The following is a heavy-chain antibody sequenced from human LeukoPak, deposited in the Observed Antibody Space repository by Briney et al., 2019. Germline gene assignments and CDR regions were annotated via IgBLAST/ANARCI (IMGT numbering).Heavy chain of an antibody. CDR2: IYYSGST. V-gene: IGHV4-38-2*01. D-gene: IGHD1-14*01. Sequence: SETLSLTCAVSGYSISSGYYWGWIRQPPGKGLEWIGSIYYSGSTYYNPSLKSRVTISVDTSKNQFSLKLSSVTAADTAVYYCARLSIPLKITRGAFDIWGQGTMVTVSS. J-gene: IGHJ3*02. CDR1: GYSISSGYY. CDR3: ARLSIPLKITRGAFDI.